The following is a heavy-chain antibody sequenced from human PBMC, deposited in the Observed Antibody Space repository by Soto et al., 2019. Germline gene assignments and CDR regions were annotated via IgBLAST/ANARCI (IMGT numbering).Heavy chain of an antibody. CDR3: ARALYYYDRSGYYYYGMDV. CDR2: IFSNDEK. Sequence: SGPTLVNHTETLTLNFSVAVFSLSNASMGVSWIRQPPGKALEWLAHIFSNDEKSYSTSLKSRLTISKDTSKSQVVLTMTNMDPVDTATYYCARALYYYDRSGYYYYGMDVWGQGTTVTVSS. CDR1: VFSLSNASMG. V-gene: IGHV2-26*01. J-gene: IGHJ6*02. D-gene: IGHD3-22*01.